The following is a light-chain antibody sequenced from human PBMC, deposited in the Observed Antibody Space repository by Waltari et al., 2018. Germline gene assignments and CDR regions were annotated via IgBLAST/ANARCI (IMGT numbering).Light chain of an antibody. V-gene: IGLV2-23*01. Sequence: QSALTQPASGSGSPGQSSTISCTGTSSDVGRYNLVAWNQQHPGKAPKLMIYEGSKRPSGVSNRFSGSKSGNTASLTISGLQAEDEADYYCCSYAGSSTWVFGGGTKLTVL. CDR3: CSYAGSSTWV. J-gene: IGLJ3*02. CDR1: SSDVGRYNL. CDR2: EGS.